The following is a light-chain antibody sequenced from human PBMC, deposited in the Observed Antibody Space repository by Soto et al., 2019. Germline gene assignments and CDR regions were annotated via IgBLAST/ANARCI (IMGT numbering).Light chain of an antibody. CDR2: AAS. Sequence: DIQMTQSPSSLSASVEDRVIITCRASQSISNHLNWYQQKPGKAPKLLIFAASSLQGGVPSRFSGRGSGTDFTLTISSLQPDDFATYYCQQYNSYPLTFGGGTKVDIK. J-gene: IGKJ4*01. CDR1: QSISNH. V-gene: IGKV1-16*01. CDR3: QQYNSYPLT.